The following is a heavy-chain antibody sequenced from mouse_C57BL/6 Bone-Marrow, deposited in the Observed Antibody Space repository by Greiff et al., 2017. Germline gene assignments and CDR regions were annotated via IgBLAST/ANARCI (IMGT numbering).Heavy chain of an antibody. J-gene: IGHJ3*01. CDR2: INPSSGYT. D-gene: IGHD2-4*01. Sequence: VQLQQSGAELARPGASVKMSCKASGYTFTSYTMHWVKQRPGQGLEWIGYINPSSGYTKYYQKFKDKATLTADKSSSTAYMQLSSLTSKDSEVYYCARRSYDYGFAYWGQGTLVTVSA. CDR3: ARRSYDYGFAY. CDR1: GYTFTSYT. V-gene: IGHV1-4*01.